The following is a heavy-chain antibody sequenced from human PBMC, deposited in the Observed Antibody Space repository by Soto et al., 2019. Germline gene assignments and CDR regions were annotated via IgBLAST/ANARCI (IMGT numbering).Heavy chain of an antibody. CDR3: ARDLTTVPDY. CDR1: GYTXNSYG. Sequence: SXKVSYKASGYTXNSYGISLLRQAPGQGLECMGWISAYNCNTNYAQKLQGRVTITTDTSTSTAYTELSSLRSDDTAVYYCARDLTTVPDYWGQGTLVTVSS. V-gene: IGHV1-18*01. J-gene: IGHJ4*02. D-gene: IGHD4-4*01. CDR2: ISAYNCNT.